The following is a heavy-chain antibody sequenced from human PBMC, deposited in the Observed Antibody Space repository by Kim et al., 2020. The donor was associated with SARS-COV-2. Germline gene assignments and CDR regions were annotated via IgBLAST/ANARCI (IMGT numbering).Heavy chain of an antibody. Sequence: SETLSLTCTVSGGSISSYYWSWIRQPPGKGLEWIGYIYYSGSTNYNPSLKSRVTISVDTSKNQFSLKLSSVTAADTAVYYCARGRLQYLAEGFYDYWGQGTLVTVSS. CDR1: GGSISSYY. V-gene: IGHV4-59*01. CDR2: IYYSGST. D-gene: IGHD3-9*01. J-gene: IGHJ4*02. CDR3: ARGRLQYLAEGFYDY.